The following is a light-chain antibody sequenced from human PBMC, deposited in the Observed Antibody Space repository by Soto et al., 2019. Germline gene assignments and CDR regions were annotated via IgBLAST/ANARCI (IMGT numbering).Light chain of an antibody. J-gene: IGLJ1*01. CDR1: SGDVGANKY. CDR3: FSYLGVSYV. V-gene: IGLV2-11*01. Sequence: SALTQPRSVSGSPGQSVTISCTGTSGDVGANKYVSWYRQYPGKAPKLMIYDVNERPSGVPDRSYGPKSGSTASLIISGLNADDEGNYFCFSYLGVSYVLVTGTMVTV. CDR2: DVN.